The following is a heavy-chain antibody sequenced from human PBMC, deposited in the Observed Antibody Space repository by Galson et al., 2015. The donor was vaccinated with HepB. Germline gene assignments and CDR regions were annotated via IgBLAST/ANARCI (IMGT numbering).Heavy chain of an antibody. CDR1: EFTFSSYA. D-gene: IGHD3-10*01. CDR2: ISGSGSNS. V-gene: IGHV3-23*01. CDR3: AKDKGLITMVRGFNGWLDP. J-gene: IGHJ5*02. Sequence: SLRLSCAASEFTFSSYAMTWVRQAPGKGLEWVSVISGSGSNSYYADSVKGRFTISRDNSKNTLFLQMNSLRAEDTAIYYCAKDKGLITMVRGFNGWLDPWGQGTLVTVAS.